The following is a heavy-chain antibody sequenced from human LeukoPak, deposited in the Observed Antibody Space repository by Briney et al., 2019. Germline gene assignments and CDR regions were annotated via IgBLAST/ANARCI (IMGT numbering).Heavy chain of an antibody. D-gene: IGHD6-13*01. CDR3: AREGGVIAAAGTFDY. V-gene: IGHV1-2*02. Sequence: ASVKVSCKASGYTFTGYYMHWVRQAPGQGLEWMGWINPNSGGTNYAQKFQGRVTMTRDTSISTAYMELSRLRSEDMAVYYCAREGGVIAAAGTFDYWGQGTLVTVSS. CDR1: GYTFTGYY. J-gene: IGHJ4*02. CDR2: INPNSGGT.